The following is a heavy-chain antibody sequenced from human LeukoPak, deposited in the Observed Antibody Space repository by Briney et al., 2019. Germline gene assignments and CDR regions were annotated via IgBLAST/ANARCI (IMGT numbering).Heavy chain of an antibody. V-gene: IGHV3-7*01. CDR1: GFTFSSYW. D-gene: IGHD6-19*01. J-gene: IGHJ4*02. Sequence: GGSLRLSCAASGFTFSSYWMSWVRQAPGKGLEWVVNIKQDGSEKYYVDSVKGRFTISRDNAKNSLYLQMNSLRAEDTAVYYCARAGVRMNAVAGGAVWFDYWGQGTLVTVSS. CDR2: IKQDGSEK. CDR3: ARAGVRMNAVAGGAVWFDY.